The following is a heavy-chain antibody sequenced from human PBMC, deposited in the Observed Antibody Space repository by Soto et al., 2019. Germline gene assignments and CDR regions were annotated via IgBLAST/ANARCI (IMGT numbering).Heavy chain of an antibody. CDR1: GFTFSSYG. CDR2: ISYDGSNK. V-gene: IGHV3-30*18. CDR3: AKEGSEYDILTGSGYYGMDV. Sequence: QVQLVESGGGVVQPGRSLRLSCAASGFTFSSYGMHWVRQAPGKGLEWVAVISYDGSNKYYADSVKGRFTISRDNSKNTLYLKMNSLRAEDTAVYYCAKEGSEYDILTGSGYYGMDVWGQGTTVTVSS. D-gene: IGHD3-9*01. J-gene: IGHJ6*02.